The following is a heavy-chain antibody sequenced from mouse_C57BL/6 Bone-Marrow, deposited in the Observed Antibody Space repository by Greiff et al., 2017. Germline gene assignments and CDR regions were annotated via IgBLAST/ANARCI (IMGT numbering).Heavy chain of an antibody. J-gene: IGHJ3*01. Sequence: EVQGVESGEGLVKPGGSLKLSCAASGFTFSSYAMSWVRQTPEKRQEWVAYISSGGDYIYYADTVKGRFTISRDNARNTLYLQMSSLKSEDTAMYYCTRDGGGIAWFAYWGQGTLVTVSA. V-gene: IGHV5-9-1*02. D-gene: IGHD1-1*01. CDR3: TRDGGGIAWFAY. CDR2: ISSGGDYI. CDR1: GFTFSSYA.